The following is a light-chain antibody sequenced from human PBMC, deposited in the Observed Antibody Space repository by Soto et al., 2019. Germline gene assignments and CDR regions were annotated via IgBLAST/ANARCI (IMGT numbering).Light chain of an antibody. J-gene: IGLJ2*01. Sequence: QSALTQPRSVSESPGQSVTTSCTGTSSDVGAYDYVSWYQQHPGKVPKLMIYDVNKRPSGVPHRFSGSKSGKTAFLTISGLQAEDEADYYCLSFAGSYEVFGGGTQLTVL. V-gene: IGLV2-11*01. CDR2: DVN. CDR3: LSFAGSYEV. CDR1: SSDVGAYDY.